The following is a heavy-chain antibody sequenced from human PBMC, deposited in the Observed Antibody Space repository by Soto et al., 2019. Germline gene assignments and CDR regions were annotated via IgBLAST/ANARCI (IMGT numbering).Heavy chain of an antibody. D-gene: IGHD2-15*01. CDR1: GDSISSGYY. J-gene: IGHJ4*01. V-gene: IGHV4-38-2*01. CDR3: ERTDNVGIYTYF. Sequence: PSETLSLTCAVSGDSISSGYYWAWIRRPPGKGLEWIGSVYHSGTTYYNPSLKSRVTVSVDTSKNQFSLKPSSVTAADSAVYYCERTDNVGIYTYF. CDR2: VYHSGTT.